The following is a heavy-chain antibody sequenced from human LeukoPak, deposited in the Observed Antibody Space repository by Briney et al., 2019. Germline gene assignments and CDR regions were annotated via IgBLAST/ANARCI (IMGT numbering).Heavy chain of an antibody. J-gene: IGHJ4*02. D-gene: IGHD1-26*01. CDR2: IYTSGST. CDR3: ARDCLFRSSQDY. Sequence: SETLSLTCTGSGGSISSYYWSWIRQPAGKGLEWIGRIYTSGSTNYNPYLKSRVTMSVDTSKNQFSLKLSSVTAADTAVYYCARDCLFRSSQDYWGQGTLVTVSS. V-gene: IGHV4-4*07. CDR1: GGSISSYY.